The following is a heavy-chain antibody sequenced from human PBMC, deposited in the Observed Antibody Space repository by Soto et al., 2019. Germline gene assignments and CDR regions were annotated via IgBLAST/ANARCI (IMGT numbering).Heavy chain of an antibody. Sequence: SETLSLTCAFSSVTISSSNWWSWVRQPPGKGLEWIGEIYHSGSTNYNPSLKSRVTISVDKSKNQFSLKLSSVTAADTAVYYCARDGDHSGYDSLDPWGQGTLVTVSS. CDR2: IYHSGST. V-gene: IGHV4-4*02. J-gene: IGHJ5*02. D-gene: IGHD5-12*01. CDR1: SVTISSSNW. CDR3: ARDGDHSGYDSLDP.